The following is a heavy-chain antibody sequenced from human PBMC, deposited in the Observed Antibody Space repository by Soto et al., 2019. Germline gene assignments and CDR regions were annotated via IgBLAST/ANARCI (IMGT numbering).Heavy chain of an antibody. V-gene: IGHV5-51*01. Sequence: EVQLVQSGAEVKKPGESLKISCKGSRYSFTNYWIAWVRQMPGKGLEWMGIIYPGDSDSRYSPSFQGQVTISADKSISTAYLQWSSLKASDTAIYYCARPRSGSYRLDYYCMDVWGQGTTVTVSS. CDR2: IYPGDSDS. D-gene: IGHD3-10*01. CDR1: RYSFTNYW. CDR3: ARPRSGSYRLDYYCMDV. J-gene: IGHJ6*02.